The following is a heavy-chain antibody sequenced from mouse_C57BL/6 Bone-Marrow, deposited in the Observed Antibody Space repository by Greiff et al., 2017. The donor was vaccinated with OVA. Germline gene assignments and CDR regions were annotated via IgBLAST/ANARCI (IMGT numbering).Heavy chain of an antibody. J-gene: IGHJ1*03. V-gene: IGHV1-15*01. Sequence: VQLQQSGAELVRPGASVTLSCKASGYTFTDYEMHWVKQTPVHGLEWIGALNPETGGTAYNHRLKGKAILTAEKSSSTSYMELRSLTSEDSAVYYCTHYGSSRYFDVWGTGTTVTVSS. CDR2: LNPETGGT. CDR1: GYTFTDYE. CDR3: THYGSSRYFDV. D-gene: IGHD1-1*01.